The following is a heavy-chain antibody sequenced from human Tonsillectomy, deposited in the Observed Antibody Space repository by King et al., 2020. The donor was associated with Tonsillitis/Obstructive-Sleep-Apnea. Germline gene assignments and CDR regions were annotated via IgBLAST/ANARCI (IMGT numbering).Heavy chain of an antibody. D-gene: IGHD5-18*01. V-gene: IGHV1-2*02. CDR3: ARGPRGYSYGSVDY. Sequence: VQLVQSGAEVKKPGASVKVSCKASGYTFTDYYMHWVRQAPGQGLEWMGWINPNSGGTDSAQKFRGRVTMTRDTSISTAYMELSSLTSDDPAVYYCARGPRGYSYGSVDYWGQGTLVTVSS. J-gene: IGHJ4*02. CDR2: INPNSGGT. CDR1: GYTFTDYY.